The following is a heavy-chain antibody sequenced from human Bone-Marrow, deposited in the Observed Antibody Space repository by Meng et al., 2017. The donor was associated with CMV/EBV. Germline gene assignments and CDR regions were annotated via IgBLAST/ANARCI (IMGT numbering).Heavy chain of an antibody. Sequence: SETLSLTCAVYGGSFSGYYWSWIRQPPGKGLEWIGEINHSGSTNYNPSLKSRVTISVDTSKNQFSLKLSSVTAADTAVYYCARDGAVAGTVGECWGQGTLVTVSS. CDR3: ARDGAVAGTVGEC. CDR1: GGSFSGYY. CDR2: INHSGST. J-gene: IGHJ4*02. D-gene: IGHD6-19*01. V-gene: IGHV4-34*01.